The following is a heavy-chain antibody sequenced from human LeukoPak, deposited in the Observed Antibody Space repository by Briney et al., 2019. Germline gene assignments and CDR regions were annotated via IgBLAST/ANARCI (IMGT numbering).Heavy chain of an antibody. Sequence: ASVKVSCKASGYTFTSYAMHWVRQAPGQRLEWMGWINAGNGNTKYSQKFQGRVTITRDTSASTAYMELSSLGSEDTAVYYCARDPNWRSHFDYWGQGTLVTVSS. CDR3: ARDPNWRSHFDY. CDR2: INAGNGNT. V-gene: IGHV1-3*01. CDR1: GYTFTSYA. J-gene: IGHJ4*02. D-gene: IGHD1-20*01.